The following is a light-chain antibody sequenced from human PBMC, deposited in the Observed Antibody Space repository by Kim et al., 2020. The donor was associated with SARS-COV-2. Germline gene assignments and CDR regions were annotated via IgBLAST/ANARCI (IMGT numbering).Light chain of an antibody. J-gene: IGLJ2*01. V-gene: IGLV3-19*01. Sequence: VELGRTVTMACLGDSLAGFYVVWYQQKPGQAPKLVLYGQNIRPAGSPDRFSGSTSGTSGSVSNTGAQADEEADYYCKSRDTNGDVLFGGGTQLTVL. CDR3: KSRDTNGDVL. CDR2: GQN. CDR1: SLAGFY.